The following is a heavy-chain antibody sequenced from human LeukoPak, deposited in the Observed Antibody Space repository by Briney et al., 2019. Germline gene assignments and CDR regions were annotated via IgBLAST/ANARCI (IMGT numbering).Heavy chain of an antibody. V-gene: IGHV1-69*04. Sequence: SVKVSCKASGGTFSSYAISWVRQAPGQGLEWMGRIIPILGIANYAQKFQGRVTITADKFTSTAYMELSSLRSEDTAVYYCARGALCSSTSCSSYYFDYWGQGTLVTVSS. CDR1: GGTFSSYA. CDR2: IIPILGIA. D-gene: IGHD2-2*01. J-gene: IGHJ4*02. CDR3: ARGALCSSTSCSSYYFDY.